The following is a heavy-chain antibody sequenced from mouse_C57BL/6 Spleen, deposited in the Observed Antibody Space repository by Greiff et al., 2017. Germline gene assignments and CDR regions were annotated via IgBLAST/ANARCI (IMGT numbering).Heavy chain of an antibody. CDR3: AKEGGYDFGFAY. CDR2: IYPGDGDT. Sequence: QVQLQQSGPELVKPGASVKISCKASGYAFSSSWMNWVKQRPGKGLEWIGRIYPGDGDTNYNGKFKGKATLTADKSSSTAYMQLSSLTSEDSAVYCCAKEGGYDFGFAYWGQGTLVTVSA. J-gene: IGHJ3*01. D-gene: IGHD2-2*01. CDR1: GYAFSSSW. V-gene: IGHV1-82*01.